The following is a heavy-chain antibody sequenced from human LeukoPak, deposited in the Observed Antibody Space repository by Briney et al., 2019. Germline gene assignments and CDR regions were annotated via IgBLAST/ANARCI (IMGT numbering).Heavy chain of an antibody. J-gene: IGHJ4*02. Sequence: KPSETLSLTCTVSGGSISCYYWIWIRQPPGKGLVWIGYIYYSGSTNYNPSLKSRVTISVDTSKNQFSLKLSSVTAADTAVYYCARRWDYGGGGGFDYWGQGTLVTVSS. CDR1: GGSISCYY. CDR3: ARRWDYGGGGGFDY. CDR2: IYYSGST. V-gene: IGHV4-59*08. D-gene: IGHD4-23*01.